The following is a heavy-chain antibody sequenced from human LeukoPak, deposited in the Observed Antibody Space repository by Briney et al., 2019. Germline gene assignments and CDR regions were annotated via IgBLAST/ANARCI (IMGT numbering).Heavy chain of an antibody. CDR1: GGTFSSYA. CDR2: IIPIFGTA. J-gene: IGHJ6*03. D-gene: IGHD6-6*01. V-gene: IGHV1-69*05. Sequence: SVKVSRKASGGTFSSYAVSRVRQAPGQGLEWMGGIIPIFGTANYAQKFQGRVTITTDESTSTAYMELSSLRSENTAVYYCARDSTARQYYYYMDVWGKGTTVTVSS. CDR3: ARDSTARQYYYYMDV.